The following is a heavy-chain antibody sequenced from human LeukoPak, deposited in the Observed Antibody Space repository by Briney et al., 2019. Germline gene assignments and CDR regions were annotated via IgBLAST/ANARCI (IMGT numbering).Heavy chain of an antibody. J-gene: IGHJ6*03. Sequence: GGCLRLSCTASGFTFSNYGMHWVRQAPGKGLEWVAVMWVWNDGSNEYYADSVKGRFTISRDNAKSSLNLQISSLRAEDTAVYFCATTGNFYDMDVWGRGTTVIVSS. CDR2: MWVWNDGSNE. D-gene: IGHD1-1*01. CDR3: ATTGNFYDMDV. V-gene: IGHV3-33*03. CDR1: GFTFSNYG.